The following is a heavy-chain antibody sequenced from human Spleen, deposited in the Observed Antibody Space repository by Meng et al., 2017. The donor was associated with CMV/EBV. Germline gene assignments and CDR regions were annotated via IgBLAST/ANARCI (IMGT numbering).Heavy chain of an antibody. CDR1: GFTIGDHW. CDR2: IYYSGST. CDR3: ARDIPGIAVASG. D-gene: IGHD6-19*01. J-gene: IGHJ4*02. Sequence: GSLRLSCAVSGFTIGDHWMDWVRQAPGKGLEWVGSIYYSGSTYYNPSLKSRVTISVDTSKNQFSLKLSSVTAADTAVYYCARDIPGIAVASGWGQGTLVTVSS. V-gene: IGHV4-38-2*02.